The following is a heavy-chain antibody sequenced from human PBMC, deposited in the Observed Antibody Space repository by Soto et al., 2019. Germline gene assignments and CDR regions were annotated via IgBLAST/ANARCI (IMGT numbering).Heavy chain of an antibody. CDR1: GYSFTGYW. CDR2: IYPGDSDT. CDR3: ARHPAPGKKNYYGMDV. J-gene: IGHJ6*02. Sequence: GESLKISCKGSGYSFTGYWIGWVRQMPGKGLEWMGIIYPGDSDTRYSPSFQGQVTISADKSISTAYLQWSSLKASDTAMYYCARHPAPGKKNYYGMDVWGQGTTVTVSS. V-gene: IGHV5-51*01.